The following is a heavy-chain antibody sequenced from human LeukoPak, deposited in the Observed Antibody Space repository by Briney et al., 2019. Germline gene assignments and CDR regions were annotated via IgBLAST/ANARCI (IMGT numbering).Heavy chain of an antibody. CDR1: GGSINSYY. J-gene: IGHJ4*02. Sequence: SETLSLTCTVSGGSINSYYWSWIRQPPGKGLVWIGYIYHRGSTNYNSSLKSRVSISVDTSKNQFYLKLTSVTAADTAVYYCARLDSGYGKYYFDYWGQGTLVTVSS. D-gene: IGHD5-12*01. V-gene: IGHV4-59*08. CDR2: IYHRGST. CDR3: ARLDSGYGKYYFDY.